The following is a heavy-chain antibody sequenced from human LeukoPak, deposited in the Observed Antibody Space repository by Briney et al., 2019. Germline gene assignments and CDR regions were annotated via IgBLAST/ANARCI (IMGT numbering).Heavy chain of an antibody. CDR3: AKQYYDILLSHFDS. J-gene: IGHJ4*02. V-gene: IGHV3-23*01. D-gene: IGHD3-9*01. Sequence: PGGSLRLSCAASGFTFSSYAMSWVRQAPGKGLEWVSGIGDDGDGTHYGDSVKGRFIISRDNSKNTLYLEMNSLRAEDTAVYFCAKQYYDILLSHFDSWGQGTLVAVSS. CDR2: IGDDGDGT. CDR1: GFTFSSYA.